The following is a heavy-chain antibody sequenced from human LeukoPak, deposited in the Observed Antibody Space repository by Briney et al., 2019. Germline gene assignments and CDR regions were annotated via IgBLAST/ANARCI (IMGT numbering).Heavy chain of an antibody. CDR1: GFTFSSYP. CDR2: ISYDGSEK. Sequence: PGGSLRLSCAASGFTFSSYPMHWVRQAPGKGLEWVAVISYDGSEKHYADPVKGRFTISRDNSKNTLYLQMNSLRAEDTAVYYCAKRPYINTDGWFDPWGQGTLVTVSS. CDR3: AKRPYINTDGWFDP. V-gene: IGHV3-30-3*02. J-gene: IGHJ5*02. D-gene: IGHD2-21*01.